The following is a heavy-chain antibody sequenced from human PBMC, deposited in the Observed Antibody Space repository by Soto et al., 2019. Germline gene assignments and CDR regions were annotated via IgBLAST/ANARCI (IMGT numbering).Heavy chain of an antibody. CDR3: ARAHEILTGWKFEF. Sequence: QAQLVQSGSEVKKPGASVKVSCKASGYSFTDFGVNWVRQAPGQGLEWLGWISAYNGNRVYAQSLQGRLTVTTDTTRDTSYLELTNLRSDDTAIYYCARAHEILTGWKFEFWGQGTLVTVSS. D-gene: IGHD3-9*01. CDR1: GYSFTDFG. V-gene: IGHV1-18*01. CDR2: ISAYNGNR. J-gene: IGHJ4*02.